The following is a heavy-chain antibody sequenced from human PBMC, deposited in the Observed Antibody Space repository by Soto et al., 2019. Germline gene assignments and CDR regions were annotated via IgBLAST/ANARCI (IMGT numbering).Heavy chain of an antibody. J-gene: IGHJ5*01. V-gene: IGHV3-23*01. CDR1: GFSIPDYG. D-gene: IGHD1-1*01. CDR3: TRWNGFGYS. CDR2: FTGGHGKT. Sequence: EVQLLESGGGSVQPGGSLKLSCGVSGFSIPDYGVTWVRQPPGKGLEWVSGFTGGHGKTFYADSVRGRFTLSREDSRNTVYLQMDNLRVEDTAVYYCTRWNGFGYSWGHGTLVTVAS.